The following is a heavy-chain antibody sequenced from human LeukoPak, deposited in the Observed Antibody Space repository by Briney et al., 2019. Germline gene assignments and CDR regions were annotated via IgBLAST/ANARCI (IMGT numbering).Heavy chain of an antibody. J-gene: IGHJ5*02. V-gene: IGHV4-34*01. D-gene: IGHD3-10*01. CDR3: ARVRWFGDRWFDP. CDR1: GGSFGGYY. Sequence: SETLSLTCAVYGGSFGGYYWSWIRQPPGKGLEWIGEINHSGSTNYNPSLKSRVTISVDTSKNQFSLKLSSVTAADTAVYYCARVRWFGDRWFDPWGQGTLVTVSS. CDR2: INHSGST.